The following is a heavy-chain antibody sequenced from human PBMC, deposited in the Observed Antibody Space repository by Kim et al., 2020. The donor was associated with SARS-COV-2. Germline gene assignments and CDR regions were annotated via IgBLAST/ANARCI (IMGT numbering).Heavy chain of an antibody. CDR1: GFTFSSYG. CDR3: AKDPRYYDILTGYLVGQXXYYXYXXXV. J-gene: IGHJ6*02. V-gene: IGHV3-30*18. D-gene: IGHD3-9*01. Sequence: GGSLRLSCAASGFTFSSYGMHWVRQAPGKGLEWVAVISYDGSNKYYADSVKGRFXXSXDNSKNTLYLQMXSLRAEDTAVYYCAKDPRYYDILTGYLVGQXXYYXYXXXVWGQGXTVTVSS. CDR2: ISYDGSNK.